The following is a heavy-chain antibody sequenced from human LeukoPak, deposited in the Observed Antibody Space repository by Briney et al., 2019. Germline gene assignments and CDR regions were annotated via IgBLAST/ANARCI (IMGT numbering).Heavy chain of an antibody. CDR1: GFTLSSYS. Sequence: PGGSLRLSCAASGFTLSSYSMNWVRQAPGKGLEWVSSISSSSSYIYYADSVKGRFTISRDNAKNSLYLQMNSLRAEDTAVYYCARMRSGSFGMDYWGQGTLVTVSS. CDR2: ISSSSSYI. J-gene: IGHJ4*02. D-gene: IGHD1-26*01. CDR3: ARMRSGSFGMDY. V-gene: IGHV3-21*01.